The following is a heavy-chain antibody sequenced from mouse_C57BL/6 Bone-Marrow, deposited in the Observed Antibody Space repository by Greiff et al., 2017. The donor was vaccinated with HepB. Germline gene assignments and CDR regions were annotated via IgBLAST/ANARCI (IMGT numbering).Heavy chain of an antibody. V-gene: IGHV5-9-1*02. D-gene: IGHD1-1*01. Sequence: EVMLVESGEGLVKPGGSLKLSCAASGFTFSSYAMSWVRQTPEKRLEWVAYISSGGDYIYYADTVKGRFTISRDTARNTLYLQMSSLKSVDTAMYYCTKEHYGSCYFDVWGTGTTVTVSS. J-gene: IGHJ1*03. CDR2: ISSGGDYI. CDR3: TKEHYGSCYFDV. CDR1: GFTFSSYA.